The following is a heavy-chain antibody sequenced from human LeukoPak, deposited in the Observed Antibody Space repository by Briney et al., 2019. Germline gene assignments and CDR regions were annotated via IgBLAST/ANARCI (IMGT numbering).Heavy chain of an antibody. J-gene: IGHJ4*02. CDR1: GFDFSGFS. Sequence: PGGSLRLSCVVSGFDFSGFSMSWVRQAPGKGLEWVAIMEEYGSYIFYVDSVKGRFTISRDNAKNSLYLQMSSLRAEDTAVYYCARDYYDSSGYYYLDYWGQGTLVTVSS. D-gene: IGHD3-22*01. CDR2: MEEYGSYI. V-gene: IGHV3-7*03. CDR3: ARDYYDSSGYYYLDY.